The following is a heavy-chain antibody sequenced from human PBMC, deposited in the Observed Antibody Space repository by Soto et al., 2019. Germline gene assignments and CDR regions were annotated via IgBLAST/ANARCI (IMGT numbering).Heavy chain of an antibody. CDR1: GGSVRGDGFY. CDR3: ARSRYDNSGYYDENYPDS. J-gene: IGHJ4*02. Sequence: PAETLSLSCTVSGGSVRGDGFYWSWIRQPPGKGLEWIAFIYHSGNTNYNPSLNSRVTISVDTSKNRSSLTLTSVTDADTAIYSCARSRYDNSGYYDENYPDSWGQGTLVTVSS. V-gene: IGHV4-61*03. CDR2: IYHSGNT. D-gene: IGHD3-22*01.